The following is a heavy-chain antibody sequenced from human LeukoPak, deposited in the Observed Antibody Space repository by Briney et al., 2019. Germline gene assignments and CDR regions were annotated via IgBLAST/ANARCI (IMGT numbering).Heavy chain of an antibody. CDR3: AKDVRRCNGACT. V-gene: IGHV3-23*01. CDR1: GFTFWSYA. D-gene: IGHD2-8*01. J-gene: IGHJ5*02. CDR2: ISGSGGST. Sequence: GGSLRLSCAASGFTFWSYAMSWVRQAPGKGLEWVSGISGSGGSTNYADSVKGRFTISRDNSKNTLSLQMNSLRVEDTAIYYCAKDVRRCNGACTWGQGTLVTVSS.